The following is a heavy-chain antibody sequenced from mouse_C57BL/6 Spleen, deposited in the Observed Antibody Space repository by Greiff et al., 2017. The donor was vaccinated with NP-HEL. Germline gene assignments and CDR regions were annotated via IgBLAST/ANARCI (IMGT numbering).Heavy chain of an antibody. Sequence: KASGYAFSSYWMNRVKQRPGKGLVWIGQIYPGDGDTNYNGKFKGKATLTADKSSSTAYMQLSSLTSEDYAVYVCARRGNAMDYWGQGTSVTVSS. D-gene: IGHD2-1*01. J-gene: IGHJ4*01. V-gene: IGHV1-80*01. CDR2: IYPGDGDT. CDR1: GYAFSSYW. CDR3: ARRGNAMDY.